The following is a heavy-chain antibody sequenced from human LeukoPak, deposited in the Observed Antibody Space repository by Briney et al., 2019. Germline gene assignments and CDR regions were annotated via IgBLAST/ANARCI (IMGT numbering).Heavy chain of an antibody. V-gene: IGHV3-30*09. CDR1: GFTFSSYG. CDR2: QSYDGSYK. Sequence: GGSLRLSCAASGFTFSSYGMHWVRQAPGKGLEWVAIQSYDGSYKHYSDSVKGRFAISRDNAKNSLYLQMNSLRAEDTAVYYCTRDRSGQDWGQGTLVTVSS. J-gene: IGHJ4*02. D-gene: IGHD1-1*01. CDR3: TRDRSGQD.